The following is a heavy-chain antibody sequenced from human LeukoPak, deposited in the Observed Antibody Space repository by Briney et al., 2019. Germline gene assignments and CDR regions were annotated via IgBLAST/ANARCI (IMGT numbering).Heavy chain of an antibody. D-gene: IGHD2-15*01. CDR3: ARDRYCSGGSCYYGWFDP. Sequence: GASVKVSCKASGYTFTSYGISWVRQAPGQGLEWMGWISAYNGNTNYAQKLQGRVTMTTDTSTSTAYMELRSLRSDDTAVYYCARDRYCSGGSCYYGWFDPWGQEILVTVSS. CDR1: GYTFTSYG. J-gene: IGHJ5*02. CDR2: ISAYNGNT. V-gene: IGHV1-18*01.